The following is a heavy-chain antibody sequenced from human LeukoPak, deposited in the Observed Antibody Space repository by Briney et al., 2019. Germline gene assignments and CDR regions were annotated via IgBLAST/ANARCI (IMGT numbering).Heavy chain of an antibody. CDR1: GDSFFGSY. CDR3: ARRRYYDNTGYNPTYYFDY. Sequence: PSETLSLTCTVSGDSFFGSYWSWLRQAPGKGLEWIGYIYYPVDTNFNPSLQSRVTISADVSKKQCSLRLTSVTAADTAVYYCARRRYYDNTGYNPTYYFDYWGQGILVTVSS. J-gene: IGHJ4*02. CDR2: IYYPVDT. V-gene: IGHV4-59*01. D-gene: IGHD3-22*01.